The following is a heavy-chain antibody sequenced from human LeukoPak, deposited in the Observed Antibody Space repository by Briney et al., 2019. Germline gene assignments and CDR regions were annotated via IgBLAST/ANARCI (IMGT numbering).Heavy chain of an antibody. CDR2: ISTSSSTI. CDR3: ARGPGSMDV. CDR1: GFTFSSYS. Sequence: GSLRLSFAASGFTFSSYSMNWVRQAPGKGLEWVSYISTSSSTIYYADSVKGRFTISRDNAKDSLYLQMNSLRAEDTAVYYCARGPGSMDVWGQGTTVTVSS. V-gene: IGHV3-48*01. J-gene: IGHJ6*02.